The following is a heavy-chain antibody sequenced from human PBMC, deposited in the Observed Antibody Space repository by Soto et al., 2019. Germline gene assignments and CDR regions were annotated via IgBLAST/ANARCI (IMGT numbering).Heavy chain of an antibody. D-gene: IGHD4-17*01. CDR1: GYTFISYG. J-gene: IGHJ4*02. V-gene: IGHV1-18*01. CDR2: ISPNSGNT. CDR3: ARRPPLSNGNFVTYFFDF. Sequence: ASVKVSCKASGYTFISYGIAWVRQAPGQGLEWMAWISPNSGNTNYAQKFQGRVTVTTETPTNTAYMELRSLRSADTAVYYCARRPPLSNGNFVTYFFDFWGQGTLVTVSS.